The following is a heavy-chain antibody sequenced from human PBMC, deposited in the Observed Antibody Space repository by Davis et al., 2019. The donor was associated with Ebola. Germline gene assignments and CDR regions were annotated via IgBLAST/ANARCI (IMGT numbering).Heavy chain of an antibody. J-gene: IGHJ6*02. CDR2: IKQDGSEK. CDR1: GFTFSSYW. D-gene: IGHD2-2*02. V-gene: IGHV3-7*03. CDR3: AKDKPDCGTTSYYRIAVHYGVDV. Sequence: GESLKISCAATGFTFSSYWMSWVRQAPGKGLEWVANIKQDGSEKYYVDSVKGRFTISRDNAKNSLYLQMNSLRAEDTAIYYCAKDKPDCGTTSYYRIAVHYGVDVWGQGTTVTVSS.